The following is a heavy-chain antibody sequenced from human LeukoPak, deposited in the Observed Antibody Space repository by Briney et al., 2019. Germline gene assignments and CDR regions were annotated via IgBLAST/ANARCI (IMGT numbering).Heavy chain of an antibody. Sequence: SETLSLTCTVSGGSISSSSYYWGWIRQPPGKGLEWIGSIYYSGSTYYNPSLKSRVTISVDTSKNQFSLKLSSVTAADTAVYYCARRANPLYYYMDVWGKGTTVTVSS. CDR1: GGSISSSSYY. J-gene: IGHJ6*03. V-gene: IGHV4-39*01. CDR2: IYYSGST. CDR3: ARRANPLYYYMDV. D-gene: IGHD4/OR15-4a*01.